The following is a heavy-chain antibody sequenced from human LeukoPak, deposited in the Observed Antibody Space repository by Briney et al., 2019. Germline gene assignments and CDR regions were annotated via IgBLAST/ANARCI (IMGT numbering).Heavy chain of an antibody. D-gene: IGHD1-7*01. CDR2: VSSDGSID. V-gene: IGHV3-30*03. CDR3: TREGMGTTFSAWFDP. Sequence: GGSLRLSCAASGFSFSSYGMHWVRQAPGKGLEWVAVVSSDGSIDYYADSVRGRFTVSRDNSKNTLYLQVSSLRVEDTAVYYCTREGMGTTFSAWFDPWGQGTLVTVPS. CDR1: GFSFSSYG. J-gene: IGHJ5*02.